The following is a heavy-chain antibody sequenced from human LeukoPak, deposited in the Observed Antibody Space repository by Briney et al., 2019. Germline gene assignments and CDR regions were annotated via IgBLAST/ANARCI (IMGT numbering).Heavy chain of an antibody. CDR3: ASRSGYDYRMGDAFDI. V-gene: IGHV1-69*13. CDR2: IIPIFGTA. J-gene: IGHJ3*02. D-gene: IGHD5-12*01. Sequence: VASVKVSCKASGGTFSSYAIGWVRQAPGQGPEWMGGIIPIFGTANYAQKFQGRVTITADGSTSTAYMELRSLRSDDTAVYYCASRSGYDYRMGDAFDIWGQGTMVTVSS. CDR1: GGTFSSYA.